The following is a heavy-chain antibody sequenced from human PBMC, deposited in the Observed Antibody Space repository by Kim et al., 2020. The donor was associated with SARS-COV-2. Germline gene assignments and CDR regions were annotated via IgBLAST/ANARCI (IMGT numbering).Heavy chain of an antibody. J-gene: IGHJ4*02. V-gene: IGHV3-74*01. CDR1: GFTFSSYW. Sequence: GGSLRLSCAASGFTFSSYWMHWVRQVPGKGLVWVSRINSDGTTTNYADSVKGRFSISRDNAKNTLYLQMNSLRAEDTAVYYCVKVRPEVGYDYWGQGTLVTVSS. CDR2: INSDGTTT. CDR3: VKVRPEVGYDY. D-gene: IGHD1-26*01.